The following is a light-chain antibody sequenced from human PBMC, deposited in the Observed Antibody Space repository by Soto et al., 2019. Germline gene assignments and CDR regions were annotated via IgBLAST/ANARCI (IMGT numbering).Light chain of an antibody. Sequence: QSALTQPASVSGSPGQSITISCTGTSSDVGGYNYVSWYRQLPGKAPKLMIYEVNNRPSGVSIRFSGSKSGNTASLTISGLQSEDEADYYCSSYTSRCIPWVFGGGTKLTVL. V-gene: IGLV2-14*01. CDR3: SSYTSRCIPWV. CDR2: EVN. CDR1: SSDVGGYNY. J-gene: IGLJ3*02.